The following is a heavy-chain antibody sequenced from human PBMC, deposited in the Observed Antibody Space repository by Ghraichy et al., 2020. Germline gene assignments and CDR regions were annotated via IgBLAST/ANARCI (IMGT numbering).Heavy chain of an antibody. CDR1: GFTFSDYY. V-gene: IGHV3-11*06. Sequence: GGSLRLSCAASGFTFSDYYMTWIRQAPGKGLEWVSYISSSSSYTNYADSAKGRFTISRDNAKNSLYLQMNSLRAEDTAVYYCARGSYPFNYWGQGTLVTVSS. CDR3: ARGSYPFNY. J-gene: IGHJ4*02. D-gene: IGHD1-26*01. CDR2: ISSSSSYT.